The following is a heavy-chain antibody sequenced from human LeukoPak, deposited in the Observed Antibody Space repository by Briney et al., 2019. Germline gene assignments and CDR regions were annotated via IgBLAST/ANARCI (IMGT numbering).Heavy chain of an antibody. CDR1: GASVSSSNW. D-gene: IGHD6-19*01. Sequence: PSETLSLTCAVSGASVSSSNWWIWVRQPPKKGLEWIGEIHHSRSTNYNPSLKSRITMSVDTSKNQISLRLSSVTAADTAVYYCARGLYGSDSYWGEGNLVTVSS. J-gene: IGHJ4*02. CDR3: ARGLYGSDSY. CDR2: IHHSRST. V-gene: IGHV4-4*02.